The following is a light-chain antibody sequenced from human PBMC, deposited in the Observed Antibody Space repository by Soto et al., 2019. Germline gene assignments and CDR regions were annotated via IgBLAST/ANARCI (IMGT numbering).Light chain of an antibody. Sequence: DIVLTQSPLSLPVTPGEPASISCRSSQSLLHRNGNTYFNWYLQRPGQSPQLLIYLGSNRASGVPDRFSGSGSGTDFTLKISRVEAEDVGVYYCMQALQTPRTFGQGTKVEIK. CDR2: LGS. V-gene: IGKV2-28*01. CDR3: MQALQTPRT. J-gene: IGKJ1*01. CDR1: QSLLHRNGNTY.